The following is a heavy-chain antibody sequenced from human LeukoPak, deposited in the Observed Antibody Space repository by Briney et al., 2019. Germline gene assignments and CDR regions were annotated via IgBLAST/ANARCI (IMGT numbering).Heavy chain of an antibody. CDR3: ARDRPLYGAHGALDI. CDR1: GYTFTSYG. D-gene: IGHD3-16*01. V-gene: IGHV1-18*01. J-gene: IGHJ3*02. Sequence: ASVKVSCKASGYTFTSYGISWVRQAPGQGLEWMGWISAYNGNTNYAQKLQCRVTMTTDTSTSTAYTELRGLRSDDTAVYYCARDRPLYGAHGALDIWSQGTMVTVSS. CDR2: ISAYNGNT.